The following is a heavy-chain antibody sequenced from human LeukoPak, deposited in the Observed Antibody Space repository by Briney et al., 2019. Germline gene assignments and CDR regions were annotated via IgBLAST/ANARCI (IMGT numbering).Heavy chain of an antibody. CDR1: GYTFTNYD. J-gene: IGHJ6*03. CDR3: ASAPYSSGYYDYYYYMDV. Sequence: ASVKVSCKASGYTFTNYDINWVRQAPGQGLEWMGRINPNSGGTNYAQKFQGRVTMTRDTSISTACMELSRLRSDDTAVYYCASAPYSSGYYDYYYYMDVWGKGTTVTVSS. D-gene: IGHD3-22*01. CDR2: INPNSGGT. V-gene: IGHV1-2*06.